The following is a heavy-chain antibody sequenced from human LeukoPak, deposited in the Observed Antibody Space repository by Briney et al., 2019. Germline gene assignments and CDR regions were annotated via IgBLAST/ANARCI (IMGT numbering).Heavy chain of an antibody. CDR2: IKHDGSDK. CDR1: GFTFSDYI. J-gene: IGHJ4*02. Sequence: GGSLRLSCAASGFTFSDYIMDWVRQAPGKGLEWVANIKHDGSDKFYVDSVKGRFAISRDNAKNSLSLQMSSLRAEDTAVYYCAALFSGYWGQGTLVTVSS. CDR3: AALFSGY. V-gene: IGHV3-7*01. D-gene: IGHD3-10*01.